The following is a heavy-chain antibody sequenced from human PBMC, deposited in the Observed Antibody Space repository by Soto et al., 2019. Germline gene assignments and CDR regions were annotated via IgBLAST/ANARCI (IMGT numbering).Heavy chain of an antibody. Sequence: VQLVESGGGMVQPGRSLRLSCAASGFTFSSYGMHWVRQAPGKGLEWVAVIWYDGSNKYYADSVKGRFTISRDNSKNTLYLQMNSLRAEDTAVYYCARDSSSWYAWGQGTLVTVSS. CDR2: IWYDGSNK. V-gene: IGHV3-33*01. J-gene: IGHJ5*02. D-gene: IGHD6-13*01. CDR1: GFTFSSYG. CDR3: ARDSSSWYA.